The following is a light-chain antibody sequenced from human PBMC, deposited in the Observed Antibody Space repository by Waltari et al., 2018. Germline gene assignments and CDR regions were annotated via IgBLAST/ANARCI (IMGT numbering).Light chain of an antibody. J-gene: IGLJ2*01. Sequence: QSALTQPASVSGSPGQSITISCTGTSSDVGGSTFVSWYQQHPGKAPKLIIYEVANRPAGVCTRFSGSKSGNTASLTSSGLQAEDEAEYYCSSYTNAITLFGGGTKLTVL. CDR3: SSYTNAITL. V-gene: IGLV2-14*01. CDR2: EVA. CDR1: SSDVGGSTF.